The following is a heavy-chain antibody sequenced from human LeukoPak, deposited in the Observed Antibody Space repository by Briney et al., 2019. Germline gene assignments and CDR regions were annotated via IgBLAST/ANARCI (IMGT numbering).Heavy chain of an antibody. CDR1: GFTVNTNY. Sequence: GGSLRLSCAASGFTVNTNYMSWVRQAPGKGLEWVSVIYSGGSTYYGDSVKGRFTISRDNSKNTLYLQMNSLRAEDTAVYYCATGSYYDSPNAFDIWGQGTMVTVSS. CDR2: IYSGGST. D-gene: IGHD3-22*01. CDR3: ATGSYYDSPNAFDI. J-gene: IGHJ3*02. V-gene: IGHV3-66*01.